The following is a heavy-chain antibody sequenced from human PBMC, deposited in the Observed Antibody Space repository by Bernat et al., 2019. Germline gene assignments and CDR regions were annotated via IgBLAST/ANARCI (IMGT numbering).Heavy chain of an antibody. D-gene: IGHD6-13*01. CDR3: ARERSVQQLGYYFDY. Sequence: QVQLVESGGGLVKPGGSLRLSCAASGFTFSDYYMSWIRQAPGKGLEWVSYISSSSSYTNYADSVKGRFTISRDNAKNSLYLQMNSLRAEDTAVYYCARERSVQQLGYYFDYWGQGTLVTVSS. CDR1: GFTFSDYY. CDR2: ISSSSSYT. V-gene: IGHV3-11*06. J-gene: IGHJ4*02.